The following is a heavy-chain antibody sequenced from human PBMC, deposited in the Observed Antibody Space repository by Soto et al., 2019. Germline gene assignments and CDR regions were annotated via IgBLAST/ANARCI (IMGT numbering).Heavy chain of an antibody. CDR3: ARGAQLAFDWFDP. CDR1: GGLVSGGFS. V-gene: IGHV4-30-2*06. J-gene: IGHJ5*02. D-gene: IGHD1-1*01. CDR2: VYYGGKT. Sequence: QLPLQESGSRLVKPSQTLSLTCSVSGGLVSGGFSWNWIRQSPGKGLEWIGFVYYGGKTHFNPSLESRVTMSIDASKNQFTLNLTSVTAADTAVYFCARGAQLAFDWFDPWGQGILVTVSS.